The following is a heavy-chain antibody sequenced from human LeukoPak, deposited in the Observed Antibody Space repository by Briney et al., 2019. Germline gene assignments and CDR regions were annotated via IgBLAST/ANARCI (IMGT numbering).Heavy chain of an antibody. J-gene: IGHJ4*02. CDR1: GYTFTGYY. CDR3: ARVTGTYYDFWSGYSPFDY. V-gene: IGHV1-2*02. Sequence: ASVKVSCKASGYTFTGYYMHWVRRAPGQGLEWMGWINPNSGGTNYAQKFQGRVTMTRDTSISTAYMELRSLRSDDTAVYYCARVTGTYYDFWSGYSPFDYWGQGTLVTVSS. CDR2: INPNSGGT. D-gene: IGHD3-3*01.